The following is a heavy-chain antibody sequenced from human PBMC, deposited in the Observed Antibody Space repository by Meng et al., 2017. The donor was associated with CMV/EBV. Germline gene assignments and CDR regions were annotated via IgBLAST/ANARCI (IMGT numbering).Heavy chain of an antibody. D-gene: IGHD3-22*01. Sequence: SETLSLTCAVYGGSFSGYYWSGIRQPPGKGLEWIGEINHSGSTNYNPSLKSRVTISVDTSKNQFSLKLGSVTAADTAVYYCARVAEGYYYDSSGYRPPFDYWGQGTLVTVSS. CDR2: INHSGST. J-gene: IGHJ4*02. V-gene: IGHV4-34*01. CDR1: GGSFSGYY. CDR3: ARVAEGYYYDSSGYRPPFDY.